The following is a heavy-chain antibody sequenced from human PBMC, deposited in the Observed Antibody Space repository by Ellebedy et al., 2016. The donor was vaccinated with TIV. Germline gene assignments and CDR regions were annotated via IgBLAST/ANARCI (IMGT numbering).Heavy chain of an antibody. V-gene: IGHV3-74*01. Sequence: PGGSLRLSCSASGFTFNAYWIHWVRQAPGKGLVWVSRIDNDGSGTSHADSVKGRFTTAKDHAKNTVYLQMNSLRPEDTAVYYCARGLGWSEMGTPYFDYWGQGTLVTVSS. CDR3: ARGLGWSEMGTPYFDY. J-gene: IGHJ4*02. CDR2: IDNDGSGT. D-gene: IGHD5-24*01. CDR1: GFTFNAYW.